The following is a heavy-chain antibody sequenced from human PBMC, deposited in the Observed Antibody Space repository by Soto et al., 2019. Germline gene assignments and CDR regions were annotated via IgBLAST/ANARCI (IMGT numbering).Heavy chain of an antibody. D-gene: IGHD3-3*01. Sequence: GGSLRLSCAASGFTFSSYSMNWVRQAPGKGLEWVSSISSSSSYIYYADSVKGRFTISRDNAKNSLYLQMNSLRAEDTAVYYCARFYDFWSGYSNLQGSPFDYWGQGTLVTVSS. CDR2: ISSSSSYI. CDR3: ARFYDFWSGYSNLQGSPFDY. V-gene: IGHV3-21*01. J-gene: IGHJ4*02. CDR1: GFTFSSYS.